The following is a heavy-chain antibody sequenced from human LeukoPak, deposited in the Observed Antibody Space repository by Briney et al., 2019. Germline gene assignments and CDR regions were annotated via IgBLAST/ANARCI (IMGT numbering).Heavy chain of an antibody. CDR2: IYYSGST. J-gene: IGHJ5*02. D-gene: IGHD2-2*01. CDR1: GGSISSSSYY. Sequence: SETLSLTCTVSGGSISSSSYYWGWVRQPPGKGLEWIGSIYYSGSTYYNPSLKSRVTISVDTSKNQFSLKLSSVTAADTAVYYCARRVGSSTTLNWFDPWGQGTLVTVSS. V-gene: IGHV4-39*01. CDR3: ARRVGSSTTLNWFDP.